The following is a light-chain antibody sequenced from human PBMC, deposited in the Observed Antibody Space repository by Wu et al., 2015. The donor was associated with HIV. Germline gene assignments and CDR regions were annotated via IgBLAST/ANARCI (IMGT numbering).Light chain of an antibody. V-gene: IGKV3-20*01. CDR3: QQYARSPGT. CDR1: QSVSSSY. Sequence: EIVLTQSPGTLSXSPGERATLSCRASQSVSSSYLAWYQQKPGQAPRLLMYDASNRATDIPDRFSGSGSGTDFTLTISRLEPEDFAVYSCQQYARSPGTFGQGTKVEMK. J-gene: IGKJ1*01. CDR2: DAS.